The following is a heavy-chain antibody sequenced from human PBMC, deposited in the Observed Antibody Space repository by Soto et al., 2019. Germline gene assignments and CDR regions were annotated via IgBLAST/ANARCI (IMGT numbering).Heavy chain of an antibody. D-gene: IGHD5-12*01. V-gene: IGHV3-30*03. J-gene: IGHJ4*02. CDR2: ISYDGSNK. Sequence: PGGSLRLSCAASGFTFSSYGMHWVRQAPGKGLEWVAVISYDGSNKYFADSVKGRFTISRDNSKNTLYLHMNSLGAGDTAVYCCAREPPPTITGLLDYWGQGTLVTVSS. CDR1: GFTFSSYG. CDR3: AREPPPTITGLLDY.